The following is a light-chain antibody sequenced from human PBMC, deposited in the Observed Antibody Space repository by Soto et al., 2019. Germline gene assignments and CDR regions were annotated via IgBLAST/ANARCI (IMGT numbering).Light chain of an antibody. CDR2: SNN. J-gene: IGLJ2*01. Sequence: QSVLTQPPSASGTPGQRVTISCSGSSSNIGSNTVNWYQQLPGTAPKLLIYSNNQRPSGVPDRFSGSKSGTSASLAISGLQSEDEADYYWAAWDDSLNAVVFGGGTKLTV. CDR1: SSNIGSNT. CDR3: AAWDDSLNAVV. V-gene: IGLV1-44*01.